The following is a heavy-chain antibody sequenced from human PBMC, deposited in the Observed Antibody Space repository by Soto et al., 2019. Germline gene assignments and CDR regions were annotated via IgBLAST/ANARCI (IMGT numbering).Heavy chain of an antibody. CDR2: IIPILGIA. D-gene: IGHD2-15*01. V-gene: IGHV1-69*02. Sequence: ASVKVSCKASGGTFSSYTISWVRQAPGQGLEWMGRIIPILGIANYAQKFQGRVTITADKSTSTAYMELSSLRSEDTAVYYCARAYCSGGSCYGLREDRNWFDPWGQGTLVTVSS. CDR1: GGTFSSYT. J-gene: IGHJ5*02. CDR3: ARAYCSGGSCYGLREDRNWFDP.